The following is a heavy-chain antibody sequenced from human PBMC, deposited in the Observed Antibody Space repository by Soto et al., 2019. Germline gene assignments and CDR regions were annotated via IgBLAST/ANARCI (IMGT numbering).Heavy chain of an antibody. V-gene: IGHV4-34*01. CDR1: GGSLSGYS. CDR3: ARLYYYMDV. CDR2: INHSGST. J-gene: IGHJ6*03. Sequence: SETLSLPCAVYGGSLSGYSWSWIRQPPGKGLEWIGEINHSGSTNYNPSLKSRVTISVDTSKNQFSLKLSSVTAADTAVYYCARLYYYMDVWGKGTTVTVSS.